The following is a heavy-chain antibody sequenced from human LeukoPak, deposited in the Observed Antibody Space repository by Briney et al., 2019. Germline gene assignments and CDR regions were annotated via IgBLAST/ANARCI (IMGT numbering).Heavy chain of an antibody. Sequence: ASVKVSCKVSGYTLTELSMHWVRQAPGKGLEWMGGFDPEDGETIYAQKFQGRVTMTEDISTDTAYMELSSLRSEDTAVYYCATSLGYCSGSSCSHYYYYYMDVWGKGTTVTVSS. D-gene: IGHD2-15*01. CDR3: ATSLGYCSGSSCSHYYYYYMDV. V-gene: IGHV1-24*01. CDR2: FDPEDGET. J-gene: IGHJ6*03. CDR1: GYTLTELS.